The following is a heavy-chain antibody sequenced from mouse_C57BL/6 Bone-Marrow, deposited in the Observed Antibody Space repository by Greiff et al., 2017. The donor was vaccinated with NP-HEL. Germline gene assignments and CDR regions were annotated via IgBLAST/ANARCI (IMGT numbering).Heavy chain of an antibody. Sequence: VQLSHGKSLEWIGYIYPNNGGNGYNQKFNGKATLTVDKSSSTAYMELRSLTSEDSAVYYCAREGNWDYFDYWGEGTTLTVSS. CDR2: IYPNNGGN. D-gene: IGHD4-1*01. CDR3: AREGNWDYFDY. J-gene: IGHJ2*01. V-gene: IGHV1-34*01.